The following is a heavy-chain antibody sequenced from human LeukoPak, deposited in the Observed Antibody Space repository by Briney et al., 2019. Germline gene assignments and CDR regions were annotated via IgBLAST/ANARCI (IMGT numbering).Heavy chain of an antibody. Sequence: PGGSLRLSCTASGFTFGDYTMSWVRQAPGKGLEWVGFIRNRAYGGTTAYAASVNGRFTISRDDSKNIAYLQMNSLKSGDTAVYYCTRDRSNYDFWSGHYKGDGMDVWGQGTTVTVSS. CDR2: IRNRAYGGTT. V-gene: IGHV3-49*04. CDR3: TRDRSNYDFWSGHYKGDGMDV. CDR1: GFTFGDYT. J-gene: IGHJ6*02. D-gene: IGHD3-3*01.